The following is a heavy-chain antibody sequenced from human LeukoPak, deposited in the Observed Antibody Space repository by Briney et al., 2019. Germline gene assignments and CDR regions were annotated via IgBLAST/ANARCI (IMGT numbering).Heavy chain of an antibody. CDR1: GGSISSSSYY. CDR3: ARGQWLVTKKSGFDY. V-gene: IGHV4-61*01. CDR2: IYYSGST. D-gene: IGHD6-19*01. Sequence: PSETLSLTCTVSGGSISSSSYYWSWIRQPPGKGLEWIGYIYYSGSTNYNPSLKSRVTISVDTSKNQFSLKLSSVTAADTAVYYCARGQWLVTKKSGFDYWGQGTLVTVSS. J-gene: IGHJ4*02.